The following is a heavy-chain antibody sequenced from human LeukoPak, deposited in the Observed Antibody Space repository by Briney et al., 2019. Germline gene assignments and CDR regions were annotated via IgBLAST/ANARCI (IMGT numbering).Heavy chain of an antibody. CDR3: AREDYYDSSGYSLFDY. Sequence: SVKVSCKASGGTFSSYAISWVRQAPGQGLEWMGGIIPIFGTANYAQKFQGRVTITTDESTSTAYMELSSLRSEDTAVYYCAREDYYDSSGYSLFDYRGQGTLVTVSS. CDR2: IIPIFGTA. J-gene: IGHJ4*02. CDR1: GGTFSSYA. V-gene: IGHV1-69*05. D-gene: IGHD3-22*01.